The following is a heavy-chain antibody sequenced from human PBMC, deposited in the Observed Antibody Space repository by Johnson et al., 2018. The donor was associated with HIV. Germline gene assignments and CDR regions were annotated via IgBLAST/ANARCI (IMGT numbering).Heavy chain of an antibody. CDR3: ARVGRPWLPRDAFDI. J-gene: IGHJ3*02. V-gene: IGHV3-66*01. Sequence: VQLVESGGGVVQPGGSLRLSCATSGFTFDDYGMSWVRQAPGKGLEWVSVIYSGGSIYYADSVKGRFTISRDNSKNTLYLQMNSLRAEDTAVYYCARVGRPWLPRDAFDIWGQGTMVTVSS. D-gene: IGHD6-19*01. CDR2: IYSGGSI. CDR1: GFTFDDYG.